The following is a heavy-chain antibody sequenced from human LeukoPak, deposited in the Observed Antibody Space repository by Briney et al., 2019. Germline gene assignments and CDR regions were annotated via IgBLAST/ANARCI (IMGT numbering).Heavy chain of an antibody. D-gene: IGHD4-11*01. CDR2: ISGSGGST. CDR1: GFTFSSYA. CDR3: AKEWAVIGTPLLDY. V-gene: IGHV3-23*01. Sequence: PGGSLRLSCAASGFTFSSYAMSWVRQAPGKGLEWVSAISGSGGSTDFADSVKGRFTVSRDNSKNILYLQMNSLRVEDTAVYYCAKEWAVIGTPLLDYWGQGNLVTVSS. J-gene: IGHJ4*02.